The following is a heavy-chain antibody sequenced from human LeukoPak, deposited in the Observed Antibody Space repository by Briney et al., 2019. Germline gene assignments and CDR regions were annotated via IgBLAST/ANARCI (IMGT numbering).Heavy chain of an antibody. CDR3: AKIDTFDYDTSGRHRLDS. CDR2: LRFDATSN. Sequence: GGSLRLSCVASGFSFSKYGMHWVRQAPGKGLEWVSFLRFDATSNYYAESVRGRFIISRDNSRNTLYLQMNSLRTEDTAVYYCAKIDTFDYDTSGRHRLDSWGQGTLVTVSS. CDR1: GFSFSKYG. D-gene: IGHD4-17*01. J-gene: IGHJ5*01. V-gene: IGHV3-30*02.